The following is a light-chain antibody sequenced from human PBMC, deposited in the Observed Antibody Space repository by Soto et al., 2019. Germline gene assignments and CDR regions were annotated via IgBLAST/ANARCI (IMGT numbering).Light chain of an antibody. CDR3: QQYNSYSPTWT. Sequence: DIQMNQSPSTLSGSVGDRVTITCRASQSISSYLNWYQQKPGKAPKLLIYAASSLQSGVPSRFSGSGSGTEFTLTISSLQPDDFATYYCQQYNSYSPTWTFGQGTKVDIK. J-gene: IGKJ1*01. CDR1: QSISSY. V-gene: IGKV1-5*01. CDR2: AAS.